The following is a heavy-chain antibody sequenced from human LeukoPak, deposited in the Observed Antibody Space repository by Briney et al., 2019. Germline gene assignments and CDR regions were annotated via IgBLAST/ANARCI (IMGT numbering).Heavy chain of an antibody. V-gene: IGHV4-31*02. CDR2: ISYRGST. CDR3: ARISQSSGGFYY. CDR1: GCSISNSGGFY. D-gene: IGHD2-15*01. J-gene: IGHJ4*02. Sequence: SSETLFLTCTVSGCSISNSGGFYWSWIRRHPGDGLEWIGFISYRGSTYYNPSLKSRVSMSVDKSRSQFSLRLTSVTDEDTAVYYCARISQSSGGFYYWGQRTLVTVSS.